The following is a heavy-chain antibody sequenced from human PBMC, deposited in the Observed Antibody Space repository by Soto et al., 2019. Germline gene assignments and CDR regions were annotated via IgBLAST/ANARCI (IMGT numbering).Heavy chain of an antibody. CDR1: GFTFSSYS. J-gene: IGHJ3*01. CDR2: ISSSSSTI. D-gene: IGHD5-18*01. Sequence: GGSLRLSCAASGFTFSSYSMNWVRQAPGKGLEWVSYISSSSSTIYYADSVKGRFTISRDNAKNSLYLQMNSLRDEDTAVYYFSRVTAMVHDAFDFWGQGTMVPVSS. CDR3: SRVTAMVHDAFDF. V-gene: IGHV3-48*02.